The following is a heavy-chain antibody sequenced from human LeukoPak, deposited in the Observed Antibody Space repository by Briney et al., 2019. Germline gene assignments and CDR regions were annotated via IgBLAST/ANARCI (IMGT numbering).Heavy chain of an antibody. CDR2: FDPEDGET. Sequence: GASVKVSCKVSGYTLTELSMHWVRQAPGKGLEWMGGFDPEDGETIYAQKFQGRVTITRNTSISTAYMELSSLRSEDTAVYYCAREDYYDSGSNDYWGQGTLDTVSS. V-gene: IGHV1-24*01. CDR3: AREDYYDSGSNDY. CDR1: GYTLTELS. J-gene: IGHJ4*02. D-gene: IGHD3-22*01.